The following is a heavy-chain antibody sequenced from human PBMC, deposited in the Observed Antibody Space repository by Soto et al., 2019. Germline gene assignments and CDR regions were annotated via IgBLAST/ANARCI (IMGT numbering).Heavy chain of an antibody. CDR1: GYTFTSYG. Sequence: GASVKVSCKASGYTFTSYGISWVRQAPGQGLEWMGWISAYNGNTNYAQKLQGRVTMTTDTSTSTAYMELRSLRSDDTAVYYCARGITIFGVVINPFDYWGQGTLVTVSS. J-gene: IGHJ4*02. CDR2: ISAYNGNT. D-gene: IGHD3-3*01. V-gene: IGHV1-18*01. CDR3: ARGITIFGVVINPFDY.